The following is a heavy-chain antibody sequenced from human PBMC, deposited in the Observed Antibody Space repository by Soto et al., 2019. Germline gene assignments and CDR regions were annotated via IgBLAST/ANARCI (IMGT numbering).Heavy chain of an antibody. Sequence: ASVKVSCKASGYTFTSYDINWVRQATGQGLEWMGWMNPNSGNTGYAQKFQGRVTMTRNTSISTAYMELSSLRYEDTDVYYCARGGYDFWSGYYRTYYYCMYVWG. D-gene: IGHD3-3*01. CDR2: MNPNSGNT. J-gene: IGHJ6*01. CDR1: GYTFTSYD. V-gene: IGHV1-8*01. CDR3: ARGGYDFWSGYYRTYYYCMYV.